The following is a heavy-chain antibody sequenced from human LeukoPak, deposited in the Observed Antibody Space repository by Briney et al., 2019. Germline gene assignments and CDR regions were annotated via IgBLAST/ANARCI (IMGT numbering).Heavy chain of an antibody. D-gene: IGHD3-22*01. J-gene: IGHJ4*02. CDR2: IKSKTDGGTT. V-gene: IGHV3-15*01. CDR3: ARDDSSGYWHY. Sequence: PGGSLRLSCAASGFTFSNAWMSWVRQAPGKGLEWVGRIKSKTDGGTTDCAAPVKGRFTISRDDSKNTLYLQMNSLKTEDTAVYYCARDDSSGYWHYWGQGTLVTVSS. CDR1: GFTFSNAW.